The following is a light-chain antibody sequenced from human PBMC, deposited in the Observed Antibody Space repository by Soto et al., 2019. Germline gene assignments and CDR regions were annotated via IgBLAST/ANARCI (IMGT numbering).Light chain of an antibody. CDR1: QSVSSN. J-gene: IGKJ1*01. CDR2: GAS. V-gene: IGKV3-15*01. CDR3: HQYSNTFRT. Sequence: EIVMTQSPATLSVSPGERATLYCRASQSVSSNLGWYQHKPGQAPRLLIYGASTRATGIPARFSGSGSGTDFTLTISNLQAEDSAVYHCHQYSNTFRTFGQGTKVDIK.